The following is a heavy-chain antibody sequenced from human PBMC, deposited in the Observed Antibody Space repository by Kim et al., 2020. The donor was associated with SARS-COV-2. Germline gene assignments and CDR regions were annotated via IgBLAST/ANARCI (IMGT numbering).Heavy chain of an antibody. CDR2: INPNSGDT. V-gene: IGHV1-2*05. CDR1: GYTFTGSY. D-gene: IGHD3-10*01. Sequence: ASVKVSCKASGYTFTGSYIHWVRQAPGQGLEWMGRINPNSGDTNYAQKFQGRVTMTRDTSISTVYLELSRLRSDDTVIYYCARKKRFGEHGMDVWGQGTTVTVSS. J-gene: IGHJ6*02. CDR3: ARKKRFGEHGMDV.